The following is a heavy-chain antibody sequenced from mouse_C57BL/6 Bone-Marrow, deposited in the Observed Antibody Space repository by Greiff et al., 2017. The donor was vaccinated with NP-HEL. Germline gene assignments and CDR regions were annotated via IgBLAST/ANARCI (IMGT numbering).Heavy chain of an antibody. CDR2: INPSNGGT. CDR1: GYTFTSYW. J-gene: IGHJ2*01. D-gene: IGHD1-1*01. CDR3: ARGGSTVPYYFDY. Sequence: QVQLQQPGTELVKPGASVKLSCKASGYTFTSYWMHWVKQRPGQGLEWIGNINPSNGGTNYNEKFKSKATLTVDKSSSTAYMQLSSLTSEDAAVYYCARGGSTVPYYFDYWGQGTTLTVSS. V-gene: IGHV1-53*01.